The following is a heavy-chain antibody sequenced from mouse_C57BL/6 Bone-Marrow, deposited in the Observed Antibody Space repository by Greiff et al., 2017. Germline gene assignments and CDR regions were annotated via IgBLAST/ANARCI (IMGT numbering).Heavy chain of an antibody. Sequence: EVQVVESGPGLVKPSQSLSLTCSVTGYSITSGYYWNWIRQFPGNKLEWMGYISYAGSNNYNPSHKNRIPITRDTSKNQFFLKLNSVTTEDTATYYCAREGGSYWYFDVWGTGTTVTVSS. CDR3: AREGGSYWYFDV. CDR2: ISYAGSN. J-gene: IGHJ1*03. D-gene: IGHD1-1*02. V-gene: IGHV3-6*01. CDR1: GYSITSGYY.